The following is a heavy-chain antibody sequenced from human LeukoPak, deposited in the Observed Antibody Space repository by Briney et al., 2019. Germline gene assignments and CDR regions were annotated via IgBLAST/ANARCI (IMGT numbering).Heavy chain of an antibody. Sequence: ASVKVSCEASGYTFTSYGISWVRQAPGQGLEWMGWISPYNGNTNYAQKLQGRVTMTTDTSTSTAYMELRSLRSDDTAVYYCARGYYDILTGYYDDYWGQGTLVTVSS. J-gene: IGHJ4*02. CDR1: GYTFTSYG. D-gene: IGHD3-9*01. CDR3: ARGYYDILTGYYDDY. V-gene: IGHV1-18*01. CDR2: ISPYNGNT.